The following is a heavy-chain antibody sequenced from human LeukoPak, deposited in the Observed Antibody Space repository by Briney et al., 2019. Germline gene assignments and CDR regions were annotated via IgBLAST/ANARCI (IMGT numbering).Heavy chain of an antibody. CDR3: ARGRGWLQYYFDY. CDR1: GGSLSSYY. Sequence: SETLSLTCTVSGGSLSSYYWSWIRQPPGKGLEWIGYIYYSGSTNYNPSLKSRVTISVDTSKNQFSLKLSSVTAADTAVYYCARGRGWLQYYFDYWGQGTLVTVSS. D-gene: IGHD5-24*01. V-gene: IGHV4-59*01. J-gene: IGHJ4*02. CDR2: IYYSGST.